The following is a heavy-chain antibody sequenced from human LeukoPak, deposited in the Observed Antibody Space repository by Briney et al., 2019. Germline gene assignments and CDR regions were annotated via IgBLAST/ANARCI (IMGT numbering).Heavy chain of an antibody. V-gene: IGHV4-59*01. CDR2: VYYSGTT. D-gene: IGHD5-18*01. CDR1: GASISSYY. Sequence: SETLSLTCTVSGASISSYYWIWIRQPPGKGLEWIGYVYYSGTTNYNPSLKSRVTISVDTSKKQFSLKVSSVTAADTAVYYCARDFAVDTAMVSPDAFDIWGQGTMVTVSS. CDR3: ARDFAVDTAMVSPDAFDI. J-gene: IGHJ3*02.